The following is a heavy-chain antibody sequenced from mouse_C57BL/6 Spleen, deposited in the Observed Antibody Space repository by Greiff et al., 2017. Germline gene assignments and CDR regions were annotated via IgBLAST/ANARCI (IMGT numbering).Heavy chain of an antibody. CDR3: ARRVYDYDYFDY. D-gene: IGHD2-4*01. CDR1: GYTFTDYY. Sequence: QVQLQQSGAELVRPGASVKLSCKASGYTFTDYYINWVKQRPGQGLEWIARIYPGSGNTYYNEKFKGKATLTAENSSSTAYMQLSSLTSEDSAVYFCARRVYDYDYFDYWGQGTTLTVSS. CDR2: IYPGSGNT. J-gene: IGHJ2*01. V-gene: IGHV1-76*01.